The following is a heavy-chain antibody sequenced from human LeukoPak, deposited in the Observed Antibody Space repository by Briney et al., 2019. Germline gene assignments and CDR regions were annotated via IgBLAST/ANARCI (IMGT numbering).Heavy chain of an antibody. J-gene: IGHJ6*03. CDR1: GYTFTSYD. D-gene: IGHD3-16*01. CDR3: ARWGRSHEGYYYYMDV. Sequence: ASVKVSCKASGYTFTSYDINWVRQATGQGLEWMGWMNPNSGNTGYAQKFQGRVTMTRNTSISTAYMELSSLRSEDTAVYYCARWGRSHEGYYYYMDVWGKGTTVTVSS. CDR2: MNPNSGNT. V-gene: IGHV1-8*01.